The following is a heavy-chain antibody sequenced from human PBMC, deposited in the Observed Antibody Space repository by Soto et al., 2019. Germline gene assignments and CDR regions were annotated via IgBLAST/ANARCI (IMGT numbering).Heavy chain of an antibody. CDR3: ASHSVDTAMVTGYYGMDV. V-gene: IGHV1-69*01. J-gene: IGHJ6*02. Sequence: QVQLVQSGAEVKKPGSSVKVSCKASGGTFSSYAISWVRQAPGQGLEWMGGIIPIFGTANYAQKFQGRVTITADESTSTAYMELSSLRSEDTAVYYCASHSVDTAMVTGYYGMDVWGQGTTVTVSS. D-gene: IGHD5-18*01. CDR2: IIPIFGTA. CDR1: GGTFSSYA.